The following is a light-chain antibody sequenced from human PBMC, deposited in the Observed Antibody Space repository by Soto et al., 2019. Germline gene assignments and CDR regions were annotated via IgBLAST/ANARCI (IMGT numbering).Light chain of an antibody. J-gene: IGLJ3*02. CDR3: GTWDSSLSAWV. CDR1: SSNIGNNY. V-gene: IGLV1-51*01. CDR2: DNN. Sequence: QSVLTQPPSVSAAPGQKVTISCSGSSSNIGNNYVSWYQQLPGTAPKLLIYDNNKLPSGIPDRFAGSNSGPSATLGITGLKTGDDADYYCGTWDSSLSAWVFGGGTKLTVL.